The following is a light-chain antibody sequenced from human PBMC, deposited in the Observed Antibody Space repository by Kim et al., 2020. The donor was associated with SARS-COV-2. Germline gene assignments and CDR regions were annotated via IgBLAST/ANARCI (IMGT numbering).Light chain of an antibody. CDR1: SSNMGNNY. J-gene: IGLJ3*02. Sequence: GQKVTIDCSGSSSNMGNNYVSWYQQLPGTAPKLLIYDNNKRPSGIPDRFSGSKSGTSATLGITGLQTGDEADYYCGTWDSSLSTWVFGGGTQLTVL. V-gene: IGLV1-51*01. CDR2: DNN. CDR3: GTWDSSLSTWV.